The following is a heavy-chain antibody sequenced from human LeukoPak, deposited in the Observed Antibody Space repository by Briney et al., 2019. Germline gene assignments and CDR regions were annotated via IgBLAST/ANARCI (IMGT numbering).Heavy chain of an antibody. Sequence: GGSLRLSCAASGFTFSNYAMSWVRQAPGKGLEWVANIKQDGSEKYYVDSVKGRFTISRDNAKNSLYLQMNSLRAEDTAVYYCARWGEWLRLFHYYYYMDVWGKGTTVTISS. CDR3: ARWGEWLRLFHYYYYMDV. J-gene: IGHJ6*03. V-gene: IGHV3-7*01. D-gene: IGHD5-12*01. CDR1: GFTFSNYA. CDR2: IKQDGSEK.